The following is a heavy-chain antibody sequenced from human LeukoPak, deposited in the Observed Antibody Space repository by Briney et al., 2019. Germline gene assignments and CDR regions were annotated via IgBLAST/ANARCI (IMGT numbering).Heavy chain of an antibody. CDR3: ARDRGGDFWSSYYDY. CDR1: GGSFSSGSYY. D-gene: IGHD3-3*01. J-gene: IGHJ4*02. V-gene: IGHV4-61*01. CDR2: IYYSGSN. Sequence: SETLSLTCTVSGGSFSSGSYYWSWIRQSPGRGLEWIGYIYYSGSNSYNPSLKSRVTILLDTSKNQFSLRLNSVTAADTAIYYCARDRGGDFWSSYYDYWGQGTLVTVSS.